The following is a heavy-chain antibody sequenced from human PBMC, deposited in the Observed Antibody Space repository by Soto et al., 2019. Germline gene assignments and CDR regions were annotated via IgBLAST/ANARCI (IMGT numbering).Heavy chain of an antibody. CDR1: GFTFSTYA. Sequence: PGGSLRLSCAASGFTFSTYAMSWVRQAPGKGLEWVSAISGGGSSTYYADSVRGRFTISRDNSKNTLNLQMNSLRAEDTAVYYCAISGATATTEIDTWAQQNPLTISS. V-gene: IGHV3-23*01. D-gene: IGHD1-26*01. J-gene: IGHJ5*02. CDR2: ISGGGSST. CDR3: AISGATATTEIDT.